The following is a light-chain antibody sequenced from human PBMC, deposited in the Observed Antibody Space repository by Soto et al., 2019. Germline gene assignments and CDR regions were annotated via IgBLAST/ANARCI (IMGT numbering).Light chain of an antibody. J-gene: IGLJ1*01. V-gene: IGLV2-14*01. CDR2: DVS. CDR1: SNDVGAYNY. Sequence: QSVLTQPASVSGVAGEAITISCTGTSNDVGAYNYVSWFQQYPGKAPKLMIYDVSNRPSGVSNRFSGSKSGNTASLTISGLQAEDEADYYCCSYTSSSTYVFGTGTKVTVL. CDR3: CSYTSSSTYV.